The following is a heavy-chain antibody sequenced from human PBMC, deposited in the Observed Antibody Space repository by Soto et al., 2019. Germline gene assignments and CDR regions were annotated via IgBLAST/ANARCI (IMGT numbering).Heavy chain of an antibody. J-gene: IGHJ4*02. CDR1: GGSISSGNW. D-gene: IGHD3-22*01. CDR2: ISHSGNT. Sequence: SETLSLTCAVSGGSISSGNWWSWVRQSPRKGLEWIGEISHSGNTNHNPSLKSRVTISEDTSKNQFSLKLSSVTAADTAVYYCARATYYYDSSGYSDRVLDYWGQGTLVTVSS. CDR3: ARATYYYDSSGYSDRVLDY. V-gene: IGHV4-4*02.